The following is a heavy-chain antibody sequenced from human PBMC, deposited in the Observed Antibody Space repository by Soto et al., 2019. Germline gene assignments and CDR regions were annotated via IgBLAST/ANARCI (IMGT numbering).Heavy chain of an antibody. CDR1: GFTFTSYA. V-gene: IGHV3-23*01. Sequence: GGSLRLSCAASGFTFTSYAMNWVRQAPGKGLEWVSGISGSGGSTYYADSAKGRFTISRDNSKNTLYLQMNSLRAEDTAVYYCAKDRNGLLWFGELYFDYWGQGTLVTVSS. CDR3: AKDRNGLLWFGELYFDY. J-gene: IGHJ4*02. CDR2: ISGSGGST. D-gene: IGHD3-10*01.